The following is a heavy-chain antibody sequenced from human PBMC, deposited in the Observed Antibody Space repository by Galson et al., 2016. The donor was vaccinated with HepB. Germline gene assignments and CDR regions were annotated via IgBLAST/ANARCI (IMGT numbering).Heavy chain of an antibody. Sequence: ETLSLTCAVSGGSISRSDWGSWVRQPPGKGLEWIGESYDRGSTHYNPSPKSRVTISLDKSTRQFSLKLSSVTAADTAVYYCARDGAWIAARRAFDIWGQGTMVTVSS. CDR2: SYDRGST. J-gene: IGHJ3*02. CDR1: GGSISRSDW. D-gene: IGHD6-6*01. CDR3: ARDGAWIAARRAFDI. V-gene: IGHV4-4*02.